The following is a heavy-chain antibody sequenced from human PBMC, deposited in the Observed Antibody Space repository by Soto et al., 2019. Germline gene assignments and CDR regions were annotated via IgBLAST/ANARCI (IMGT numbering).Heavy chain of an antibody. V-gene: IGHV3-23*01. D-gene: IGHD6-6*01. J-gene: IGHJ6*02. CDR2: ISGSGGNT. CDR1: GFTFSSYA. CDR3: AGYSSSSVAYYYYGMDV. Sequence: VPLLESGGGLVQPGGSLRLSCAASGFTFSSYALSWVRQAPGKGLEWVSAISGSGGNTYYADSVKGRFTISRDNSKNTVYLQVNSLRAEDTAVYYCAGYSSSSVAYYYYGMDVWGQGTTVTVSS.